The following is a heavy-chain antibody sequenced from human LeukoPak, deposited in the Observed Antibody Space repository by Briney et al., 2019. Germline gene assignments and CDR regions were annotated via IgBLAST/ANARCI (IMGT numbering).Heavy chain of an antibody. CDR1: GFTFSTYA. D-gene: IGHD2-15*01. J-gene: IGHJ4*02. Sequence: GGSLRLSCAASGFTFSTYAMSWVRQAPGKGLEWVSALSASGNSTYYTDSVKGRFTISRDNSKNTLYLQMSSLGAEDTAVYYCAIDQRVVPLAYWGQGTLVTVSS. V-gene: IGHV3-23*01. CDR3: AIDQRVVPLAY. CDR2: LSASGNST.